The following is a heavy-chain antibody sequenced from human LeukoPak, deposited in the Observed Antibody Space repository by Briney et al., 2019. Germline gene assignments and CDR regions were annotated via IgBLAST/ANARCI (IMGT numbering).Heavy chain of an antibody. CDR2: ISSSGSTI. Sequence: GGSLRLSCAASGFTFSDYYMSWIRQAPGKGLEWVSYISSSGSTIYYADSVKGRFTISRDNAKNSLYLQMNSLRAEDTAVYYCARFDTASWFEPFDYWGQGTLVTVSS. J-gene: IGHJ4*02. V-gene: IGHV3-11*04. CDR3: ARFDTASWFEPFDY. CDR1: GFTFSDYY. D-gene: IGHD6-13*01.